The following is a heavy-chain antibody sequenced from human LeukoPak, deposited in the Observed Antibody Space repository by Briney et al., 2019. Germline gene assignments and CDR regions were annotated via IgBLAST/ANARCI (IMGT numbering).Heavy chain of an antibody. Sequence: PGGSLRLSCAASGFTFSSYSMNWVRQAPGKGLEWVSSISSSSSYIYYADSVKGRFTISRDNAKNSLYLQMNSLRAEDTVVYYCARGQRYSSSWYVGYWGQGTLVTVSS. V-gene: IGHV3-21*01. J-gene: IGHJ4*02. CDR3: ARGQRYSSSWYVGY. CDR2: ISSSSSYI. D-gene: IGHD6-13*01. CDR1: GFTFSSYS.